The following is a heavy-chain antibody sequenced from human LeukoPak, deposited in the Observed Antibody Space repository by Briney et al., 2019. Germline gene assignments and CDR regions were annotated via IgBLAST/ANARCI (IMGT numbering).Heavy chain of an antibody. V-gene: IGHV4-31*03. D-gene: IGHD4-17*01. CDR2: IYDSGNT. CDR1: GGSISTGGYY. J-gene: IGHJ4*02. CDR3: AREPSAPYGDYFDY. Sequence: PSQTLSLTCSVSGGSISTGGYYWSWIRQHPGKGLEWIGYIYDSGNTYYNPSLKSRVTISVDTPKNQFSLELGSVTVADTAVYYCAREPSAPYGDYFDYWGQGTLVTVSS.